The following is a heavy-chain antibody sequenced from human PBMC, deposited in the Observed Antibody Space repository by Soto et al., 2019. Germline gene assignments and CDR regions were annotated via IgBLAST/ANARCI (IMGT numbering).Heavy chain of an antibody. CDR3: ARAMPGAFDI. Sequence: PGGALRLSCAASGFTFSSYWMSWVRQAPGKGLEWVSYISSSGSTIYYADSVKGRFTISRDNAKNSLYLQMNSLRAEDTAVYYCARAMPGAFDIWGQGTMVTVSS. J-gene: IGHJ3*02. D-gene: IGHD2-2*01. CDR1: GFTFSSYW. CDR2: ISSSGSTI. V-gene: IGHV3-48*04.